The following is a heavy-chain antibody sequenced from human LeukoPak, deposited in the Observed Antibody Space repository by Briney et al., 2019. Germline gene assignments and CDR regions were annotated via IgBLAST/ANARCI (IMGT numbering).Heavy chain of an antibody. Sequence: SETLSLTCTVSGGSISSYYWSGIRQPPGKGLEWIGYIYYSGSTNYNPSLKSRVTISVDTSKNQFSLKLSSVTAADTAVYYCARSYSSSSYFDYWGQGTLVTVSS. J-gene: IGHJ4*02. CDR2: IYYSGST. V-gene: IGHV4-59*01. CDR3: ARSYSSSSYFDY. CDR1: GGSISSYY. D-gene: IGHD6-13*01.